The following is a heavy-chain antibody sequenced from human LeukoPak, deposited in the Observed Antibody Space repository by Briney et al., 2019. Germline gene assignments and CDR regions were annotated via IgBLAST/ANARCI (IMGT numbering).Heavy chain of an antibody. CDR3: GREQMVGATGWYFNY. Sequence: GGSLRLSCAASGFTFSSYAMHWVRQAPGKGLEWVAVISYDGSNKYYADSVKGRFTISRDNSKNTLYLQMNSLRAEDTAVYYGGREQMVGATGWYFNYWGKGTLVTVSS. CDR2: ISYDGSNK. V-gene: IGHV3-30-3*01. CDR1: GFTFSSYA. J-gene: IGHJ4*02. D-gene: IGHD1-26*01.